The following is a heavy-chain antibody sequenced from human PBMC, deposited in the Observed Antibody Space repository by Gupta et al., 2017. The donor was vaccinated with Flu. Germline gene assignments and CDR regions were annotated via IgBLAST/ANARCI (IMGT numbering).Heavy chain of an antibody. J-gene: IGHJ4*02. CDR1: GFTFSDYY. Sequence: VQLVESGGDLVNPGGSLSLSCAVPGFTFSDYYMDWVRQAPGVGLQWLARSRNKANSYTTEYAASVKERFIILRDDSKNSLYLQMNSLQTEDAGVYYCVRGSRGFDYWGQGTLVTVTS. CDR3: VRGSRGFDY. CDR2: SRNKANSYTT. D-gene: IGHD6-13*01. V-gene: IGHV3-72*01.